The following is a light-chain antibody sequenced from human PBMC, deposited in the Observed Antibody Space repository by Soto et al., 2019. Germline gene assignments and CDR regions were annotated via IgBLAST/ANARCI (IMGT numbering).Light chain of an antibody. CDR1: SGHSNYA. J-gene: IGLJ2*01. Sequence: QPVLTQSPSASASLGASVKLTCTLSSGHSNYAIAWHQQQSEKGPRYLMKLNSDGSHSKGDGIPDRFSGSSSGAERYLTISSLPSEDVADYYCQTWGSGIVVFGGGTKLTVL. V-gene: IGLV4-69*01. CDR2: LNSDGSH. CDR3: QTWGSGIVV.